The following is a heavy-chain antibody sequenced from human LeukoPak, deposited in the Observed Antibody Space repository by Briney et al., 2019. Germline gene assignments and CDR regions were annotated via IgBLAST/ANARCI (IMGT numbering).Heavy chain of an antibody. Sequence: PGGSLRLSCAASGFTFSSYGMHWVRQAPGKGLEWVAFIRYDGSNKYYADSVKGRFTISRDNSKSTLYLQMNSLRAEDTAVYYCAKDGKYCSGGSCYFDYWGQGTLVTVSS. D-gene: IGHD2-15*01. J-gene: IGHJ4*02. CDR3: AKDGKYCSGGSCYFDY. V-gene: IGHV3-30*02. CDR1: GFTFSSYG. CDR2: IRYDGSNK.